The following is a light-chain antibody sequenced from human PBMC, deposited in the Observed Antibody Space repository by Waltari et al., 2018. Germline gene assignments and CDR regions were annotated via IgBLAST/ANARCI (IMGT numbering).Light chain of an antibody. CDR3: SSQDSNYNLL. CDR2: GKN. J-gene: IGLJ1*01. CDR1: SLRSFY. V-gene: IGLV3-19*01. Sequence: SSELTQDPTVSVALGQTVRITCQGDSLRSFYASWYQQKPGQATTLFIFGKNNRTSRIPDRFSGSASSATASLTIAGAQAEDEADSYCSSQDSNYNLLFATGTKVTVL.